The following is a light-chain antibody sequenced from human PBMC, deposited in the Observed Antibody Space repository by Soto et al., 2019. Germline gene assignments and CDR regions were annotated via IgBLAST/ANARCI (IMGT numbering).Light chain of an antibody. J-gene: IGLJ1*01. CDR3: CSYAGSPRYV. Sequence: QSVLTQPRSVSGSPGQSVTISCTGTSSDVGGYNYVSWYQQHPGKAPKVMIYHVSERPSGVPDRFSGSKSGNTASLTISGLQAEDEADYYCCSYAGSPRYVLGTGTKLTVL. V-gene: IGLV2-11*01. CDR1: SSDVGGYNY. CDR2: HVS.